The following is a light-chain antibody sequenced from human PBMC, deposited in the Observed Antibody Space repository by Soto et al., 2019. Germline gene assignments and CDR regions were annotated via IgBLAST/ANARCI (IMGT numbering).Light chain of an antibody. CDR1: GNDVGAYNY. CDR2: DVT. V-gene: IGLV2-11*01. CDR3: CSYAGRDIYVL. Sequence: QSALTQPRSVSGSPGQSVTISCTGTGNDVGAYNYVSWYQQHPGKAPKFLIYDVTKRPSGVPDRFSGSKSGNTASLTISGLQAEDEADYYCCSYAGRDIYVLFGGGTKLTVL. J-gene: IGLJ3*02.